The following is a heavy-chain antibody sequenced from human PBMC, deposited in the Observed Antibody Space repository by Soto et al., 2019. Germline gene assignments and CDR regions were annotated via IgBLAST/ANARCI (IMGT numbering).Heavy chain of an antibody. V-gene: IGHV3-74*01. D-gene: IGHD3-10*01. CDR2: IIRDGSST. CDR3: GRGGSGIYCMDI. J-gene: IGHJ6*02. CDR1: GFTFSSYW. Sequence: EVQLVESGGGLVQPGGSLRLACAASGFTFSSYWMHWVRQAPGKGLVWISRIIRDGSSTNYADSAKGRFTISRDNAKNTLYLEINSLRADDTAVYFCGRGGSGIYCMDIWGQGTTVIVSS.